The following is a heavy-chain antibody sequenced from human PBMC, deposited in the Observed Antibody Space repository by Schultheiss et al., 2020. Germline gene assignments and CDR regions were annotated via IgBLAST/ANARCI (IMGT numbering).Heavy chain of an antibody. J-gene: IGHJ3*01. CDR2: IYPSGST. D-gene: IGHD1-26*01. CDR3: VGLRRGSYGGAFHV. Sequence: SETLSLTCTVSGGSISSGSYYWSWIRQPAGKGLEWIGRIYPSGSTNYNPSLKSRVTISVDTSKNQFSLKLSSVTAADTAVYYCVGLRRGSYGGAFHVWGQGSLVTVSS. CDR1: GGSISSGSYY. V-gene: IGHV4-61*02.